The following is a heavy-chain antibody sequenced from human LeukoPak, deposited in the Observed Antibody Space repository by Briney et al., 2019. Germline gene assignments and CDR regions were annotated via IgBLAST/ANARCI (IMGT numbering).Heavy chain of an antibody. CDR3: AKSKGTLYGSGSYYALDY. V-gene: IGHV3-23*01. CDR1: GFTFSSYG. D-gene: IGHD3-10*01. Sequence: GGSLRLSCAASGFTFSSYGMSWVRQAPGKGLEWVSAISGSGGSTYYADSVKGRFTISRDNSKNTLYLQTNSLRAEDTAVYYCAKSKGTLYGSGSYYALDYWGQGTLVTVSS. CDR2: ISGSGGST. J-gene: IGHJ4*02.